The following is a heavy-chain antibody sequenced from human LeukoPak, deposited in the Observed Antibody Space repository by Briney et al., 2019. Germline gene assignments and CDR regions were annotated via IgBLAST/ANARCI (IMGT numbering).Heavy chain of an antibody. CDR2: IYHSGST. V-gene: IGHV4-30-2*01. CDR1: GGSISSGGYS. D-gene: IGHD5-18*01. J-gene: IGHJ4*02. CDR3: AKGHAIVTY. Sequence: PSQTLSLTCAVSGGSISSGGYSWSWIRQPPGKGLEWIGYIYHSGSTYYNPSLKSRVTISVDTSKNQFSLKLSSTTAADTAVYYCAKGHAIVTYWGQGTLVTVSS.